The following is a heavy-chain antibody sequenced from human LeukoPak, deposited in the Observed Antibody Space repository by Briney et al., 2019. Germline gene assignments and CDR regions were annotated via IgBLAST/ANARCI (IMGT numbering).Heavy chain of an antibody. V-gene: IGHV3-43*01. CDR2: ISWDESTT. J-gene: IGHJ6*02. CDR3: ARGPNRWWVVSRNWGMDV. CDR1: GLSIGDSS. Sequence: GGSLRLSCAASGLSIGDSSMHWVRQAPGKGLEWVSLISWDESTTYYSDSVKGRFTVSRDSSKNSLHLQMNSLRTEDTALYYCARGPNRWWVVSRNWGMDVWGQGTTVTVSS. D-gene: IGHD2-15*01.